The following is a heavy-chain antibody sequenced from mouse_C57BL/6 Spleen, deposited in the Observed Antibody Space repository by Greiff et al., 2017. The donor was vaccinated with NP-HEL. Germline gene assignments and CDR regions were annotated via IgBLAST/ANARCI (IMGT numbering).Heavy chain of an antibody. J-gene: IGHJ1*03. V-gene: IGHV5-9*01. D-gene: IGHD1-1*01. CDR3: ARESPYYYGSSYDWYFDV. CDR2: ISGGGGNT. Sequence: EVKLVESGGGLVKPGGSLKLSCAASGFTFSSYTMSWVRQTPEKRLEWVATISGGGGNTYYPDSVKGRFTISRDNAKNTLYLQMSSLRSEDTALYYCARESPYYYGSSYDWYFDVWGTGTTVTVSS. CDR1: GFTFSSYT.